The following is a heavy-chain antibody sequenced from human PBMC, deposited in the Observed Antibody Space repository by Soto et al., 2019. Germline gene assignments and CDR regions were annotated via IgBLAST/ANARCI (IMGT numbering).Heavy chain of an antibody. CDR2: MQPSSGRT. CDR1: GYSFTSLD. Sequence: ASVKVSCKASGYSFTSLDINWVRQTTGQGLEWMGWMQPSSGRTGYAQKFQGRVTMTKDTSINTAYMELSSLTSDDTAFYYCARGVTAGVDYWGQGTLVTVSS. J-gene: IGHJ4*02. V-gene: IGHV1-8*01. D-gene: IGHD1-26*01. CDR3: ARGVTAGVDY.